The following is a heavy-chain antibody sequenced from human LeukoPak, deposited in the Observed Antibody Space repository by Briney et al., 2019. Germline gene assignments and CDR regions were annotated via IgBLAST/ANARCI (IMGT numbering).Heavy chain of an antibody. CDR1: GYTFTSYG. Sequence: GPSVKVSCKASGYTFTSYGISWVRQAPGQGLEWMGWISAYNGSTNYAQKLQGRVTITTDTSTSTAYMDLRSLRSDDMAVYYSARVMSYDFWSGYYTADYYFDYWGQATLVTDCS. V-gene: IGHV1-18*03. J-gene: IGHJ4*02. CDR3: ARVMSYDFWSGYYTADYYFDY. CDR2: ISAYNGST. D-gene: IGHD3-3*01.